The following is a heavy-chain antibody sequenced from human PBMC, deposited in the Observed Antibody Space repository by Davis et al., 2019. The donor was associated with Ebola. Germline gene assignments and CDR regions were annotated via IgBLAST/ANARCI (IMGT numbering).Heavy chain of an antibody. V-gene: IGHV4-59*08. Sequence: PSETLSLTCTVSGGSSTPTLCPRVSYPPWTGLEWIGYIYHTGTTKYNPSLKSRLTISVDTSKNQFSLKLTSVTAADTAVYYCAGAGRGDYCYYDEMDVWGNGTTVTVSS. D-gene: IGHD3-10*01. CDR1: GGSSTPTL. CDR2: IYHTGTT. J-gene: IGHJ6*04. CDR3: AGAGRGDYCYYDEMDV.